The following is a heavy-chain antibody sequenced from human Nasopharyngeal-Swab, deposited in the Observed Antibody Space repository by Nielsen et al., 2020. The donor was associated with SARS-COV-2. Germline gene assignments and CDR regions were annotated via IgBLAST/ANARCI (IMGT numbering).Heavy chain of an antibody. CDR2: IKQDGSEK. CDR3: ARALTTVVTYYYYYMDV. J-gene: IGHJ6*03. CDR1: GFTFSSYW. D-gene: IGHD4-23*01. Sequence: GASLKISCAASGFTFSSYWMSWVRQAPGKGLEWVANIKQDGSEKYYVDSVKGRFTISRDNAKNSLYLQMNSLRAEDTAVYYCARALTTVVTYYYYYMDVWGKGTTVTVSS. V-gene: IGHV3-7*01.